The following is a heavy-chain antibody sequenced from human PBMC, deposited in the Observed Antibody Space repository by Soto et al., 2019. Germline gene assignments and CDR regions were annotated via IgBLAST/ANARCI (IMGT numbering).Heavy chain of an antibody. CDR1: GFTFSSFG. Sequence: LRLSCAASGFTFSSFGIHWVRQAPGKGLEWVAVISYDGDKKYYADSVKGRFTISRDNSKNTLYLQMNSLRAEDTAVYYCAKPQANFYDSSGYFDYWGQGTLVTVSS. CDR3: AKPQANFYDSSGYFDY. V-gene: IGHV3-30*18. J-gene: IGHJ4*02. CDR2: ISYDGDKK. D-gene: IGHD3-22*01.